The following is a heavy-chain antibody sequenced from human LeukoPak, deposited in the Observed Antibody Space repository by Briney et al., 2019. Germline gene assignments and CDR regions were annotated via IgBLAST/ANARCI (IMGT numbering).Heavy chain of an antibody. Sequence: GGSLRLSCAASGFTFRTYEMNWVRQAPGKGLEWVSYISSTGTTIYYADSVKGRFTISRDNAKNSLYLQMTSLRAEDTAVYYCARGPRNRGLYFDYWGQGTLVTVSS. CDR1: GFTFRTYE. J-gene: IGHJ4*02. D-gene: IGHD7-27*01. CDR3: ARGPRNRGLYFDY. CDR2: ISSTGTTI. V-gene: IGHV3-48*03.